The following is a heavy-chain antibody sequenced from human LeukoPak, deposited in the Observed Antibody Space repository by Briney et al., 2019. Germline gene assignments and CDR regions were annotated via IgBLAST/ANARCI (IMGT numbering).Heavy chain of an antibody. CDR1: GFTFSNAW. V-gene: IGHV3-15*01. CDR2: IKSKTDGGTT. CDR3: TTGVNERLSRFLEWSIPNYYYMDV. Sequence: GGSLRLSCAASGFTFSNAWMSWVRQAPGKGLEWVGRIKSKTDGGTTDYAAPVKGRFTISRDDSKNTLYLQMNSLKTEDTAVYYCTTGVNERLSRFLEWSIPNYYYMDVWGKGTTVTVSS. D-gene: IGHD3-3*01. J-gene: IGHJ6*03.